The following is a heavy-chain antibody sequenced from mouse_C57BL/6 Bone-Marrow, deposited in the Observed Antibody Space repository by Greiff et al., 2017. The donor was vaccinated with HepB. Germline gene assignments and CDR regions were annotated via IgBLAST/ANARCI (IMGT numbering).Heavy chain of an antibody. Sequence: QVQLQQPGAELVKPGASVKLSCKASGYTFTSYWMHWVKQRAGRGIEWIGRIDPNSGGTKYNEKFKSKATLTVDKPSSTAYMQLSSMTSEDSAVYYCARVYYYGSSYYAMDYWGQGTSVTVSS. D-gene: IGHD1-1*01. CDR1: GYTFTSYW. V-gene: IGHV1-72*01. CDR2: IDPNSGGT. J-gene: IGHJ4*01. CDR3: ARVYYYGSSYYAMDY.